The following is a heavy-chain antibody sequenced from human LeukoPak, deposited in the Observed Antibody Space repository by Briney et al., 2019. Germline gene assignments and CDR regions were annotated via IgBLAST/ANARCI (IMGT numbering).Heavy chain of an antibody. Sequence: SVKVSCKASGGTFSSYAISWVRQAPGQGLEWMGGIIPIFGTANYAQKFQGRVTITADESTSTAYMELSSLRCEDTAEYYCARDRRGLRYFDWLHYMDVWGKGTTVTVSS. CDR1: GGTFSSYA. J-gene: IGHJ6*03. V-gene: IGHV1-69*13. CDR2: IIPIFGTA. CDR3: ARDRRGLRYFDWLHYMDV. D-gene: IGHD3-9*01.